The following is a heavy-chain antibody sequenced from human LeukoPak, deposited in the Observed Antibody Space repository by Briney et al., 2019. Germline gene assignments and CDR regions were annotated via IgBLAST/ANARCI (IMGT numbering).Heavy chain of an antibody. V-gene: IGHV3-7*01. Sequence: GGSLRLSCAASGFTFSSYWMNWVRQAPGKGLEWVANIKQNGREKYYVDSVKGRSTISRDNAKNSLYLQMNSLRAEDTAVYYCARDLDPSSSPFPYYFDYWGQGTLVTVSS. D-gene: IGHD6-6*01. CDR2: IKQNGREK. CDR3: ARDLDPSSSPFPYYFDY. CDR1: GFTFSSYW. J-gene: IGHJ4*02.